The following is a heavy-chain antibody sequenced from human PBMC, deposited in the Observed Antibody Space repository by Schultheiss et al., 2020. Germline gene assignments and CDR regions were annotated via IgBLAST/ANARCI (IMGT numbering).Heavy chain of an antibody. J-gene: IGHJ4*02. V-gene: IGHV4-30-4*01. Sequence: SETLSLTCTVSGGSISSGDYYWSWIRQPPGKGLEWIGRMYTIGRTNYNPSLKSRVTISVDKSKNQFSLKLSSVTAADTAVYYCARGERITIFGVAPDYWGQGTLVTVSS. CDR2: MYTIGRT. CDR3: ARGERITIFGVAPDY. D-gene: IGHD3-3*01. CDR1: GGSISSGDYY.